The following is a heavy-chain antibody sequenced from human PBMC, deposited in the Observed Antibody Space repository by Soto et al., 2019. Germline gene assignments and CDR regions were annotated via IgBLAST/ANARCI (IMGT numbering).Heavy chain of an antibody. CDR3: AFRRKLVPTGGAFDI. J-gene: IGHJ3*02. CDR2: IIWDGDK. Sequence: QITLKESGPTLVNPTQTLTLTCTLSGFSFSTSGMAVGWIRQPPGKAPECLALIIWDGDKRYSPSLKTRLTLTKDTSEHQVVLTMPNMDPVDSGTYYCAFRRKLVPTGGAFDIWGRGTEVTVSS. CDR1: GFSFSTSGMA. V-gene: IGHV2-5*02. D-gene: IGHD2-15*01.